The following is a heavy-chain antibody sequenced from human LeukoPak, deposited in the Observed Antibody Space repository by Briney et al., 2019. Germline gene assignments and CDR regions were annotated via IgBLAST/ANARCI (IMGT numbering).Heavy chain of an antibody. CDR3: ASLHYDFWSGYLVY. D-gene: IGHD3-3*01. V-gene: IGHV4-59*01. CDR1: GGSISSYY. Sequence: PSETLSLTCTVSGGSISSYYWSWNRQPPGKGLEWIGYIYYSGSTNYNPSLKSRVTISVDTSKNQFSLKLSSVTAADTAVYYCASLHYDFWSGYLVYWGQGTLVTVSS. J-gene: IGHJ4*02. CDR2: IYYSGST.